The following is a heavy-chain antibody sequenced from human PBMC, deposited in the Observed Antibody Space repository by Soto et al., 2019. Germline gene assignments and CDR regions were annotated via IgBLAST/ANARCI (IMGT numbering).Heavy chain of an antibody. CDR3: ARIQISNWGSAFGAVDI. J-gene: IGHJ3*02. Sequence: SQTLSLTCAISGDSVSSNSAAWNWIRQSPSRGLEWLGRTYYRSKWYNDYAVSVKSRITINPDTSKNQFSLQLNPVTPEDTAVYYCARIQISNWGSAFGAVDIWGQGTMVTVSS. CDR2: TYYRSKWYN. D-gene: IGHD7-27*01. CDR1: GDSVSSNSAA. V-gene: IGHV6-1*01.